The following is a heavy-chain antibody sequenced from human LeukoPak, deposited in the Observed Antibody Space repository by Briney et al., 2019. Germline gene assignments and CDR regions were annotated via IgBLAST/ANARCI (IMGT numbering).Heavy chain of an antibody. V-gene: IGHV3-48*03. Sequence: PGGSLRLSCAASGFTFSSYEMNWVRQAPGKGLEWVSYISSSGSTIYYADSVKGRFTISRDNAKNSLYLQMNSLRAEDTAVYYCARGVLLTFDPWGQGTLVTVSS. CDR3: ARGVLLTFDP. CDR1: GFTFSSYE. J-gene: IGHJ5*02. CDR2: ISSSGSTI. D-gene: IGHD2-15*01.